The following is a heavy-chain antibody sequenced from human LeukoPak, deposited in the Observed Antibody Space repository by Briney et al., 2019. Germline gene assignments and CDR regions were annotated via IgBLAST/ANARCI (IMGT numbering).Heavy chain of an antibody. CDR1: GGSISSYY. V-gene: IGHV4-59*01. D-gene: IGHD2-21*01. CDR2: IYYSGST. J-gene: IGHJ4*02. CDR3: ARDSHIPFDY. Sequence: PSETLSLTCTVSGGSISSYYWSWIRQPPGKGLEWIGYIYYSGSTNYNPSLKSRVTISVDTSKNQFSLKLSSVTAADTAVYYCARDSHIPFDYWGQGTLVTVSS.